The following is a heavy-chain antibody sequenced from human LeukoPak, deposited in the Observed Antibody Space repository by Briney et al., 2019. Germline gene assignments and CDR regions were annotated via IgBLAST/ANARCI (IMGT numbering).Heavy chain of an antibody. CDR1: GFTFSSYE. Sequence: GGSLRLSCAASGFTFSSYEMNWVRQAPGKGLEWVGRIKSKSDGGTTDYAAPVKGRFTISRDDSKDTLYLQMNSLKTEDTAVYYCTTGWQLNTDYWGQGTLVTVSS. J-gene: IGHJ4*02. CDR2: IKSKSDGGTT. V-gene: IGHV3-15*01. CDR3: TTGWQLNTDY. D-gene: IGHD2/OR15-2a*01.